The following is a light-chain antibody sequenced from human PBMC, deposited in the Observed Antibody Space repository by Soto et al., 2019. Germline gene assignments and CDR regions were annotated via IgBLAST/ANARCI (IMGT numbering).Light chain of an antibody. CDR3: QQYGSSPPVT. CDR2: GAS. CDR1: QSVSSTY. V-gene: IGKV3-20*01. J-gene: IGKJ3*01. Sequence: EIVLTQSPGTLSLSPGERATLSCRASQSVSSTYLAWYQQKPGQAPRLLIYGASSRATGIADRFSGSGSGTDFTLTISRLEPEDFAVYYCQQYGSSPPVTFGPGTKVDIK.